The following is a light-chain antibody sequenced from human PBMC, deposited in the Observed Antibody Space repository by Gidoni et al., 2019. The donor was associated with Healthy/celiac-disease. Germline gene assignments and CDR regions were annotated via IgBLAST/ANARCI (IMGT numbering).Light chain of an antibody. Sequence: EIVFTHSPATLSLSTGERATLSCRASQSVSSYLAWYQQKPGQAPRLLIYDASNRATGIPARFSGSGSGTDFTLTISSLEPEDFAVYYCQQRSNWPGTFGQGTRLEIK. CDR1: QSVSSY. CDR3: QQRSNWPGT. J-gene: IGKJ5*01. V-gene: IGKV3-11*01. CDR2: DAS.